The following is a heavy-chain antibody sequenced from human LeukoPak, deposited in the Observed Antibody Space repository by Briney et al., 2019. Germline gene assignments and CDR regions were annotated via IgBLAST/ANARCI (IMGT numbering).Heavy chain of an antibody. D-gene: IGHD5-24*01. CDR1: GFTFSTYA. CDR2: ISGGGDIT. Sequence: GGSLRLSCAASGFTFSTYAMSWVRQTPGKGLEWVSVISGGGDITYYADSVKGRFTISRDNSENTVYLQMNSLRVEDTAVYYCASSTYNYDYALDVWGQGTTVTVSS. CDR3: ASSTYNYDYALDV. V-gene: IGHV3-23*01. J-gene: IGHJ6*02.